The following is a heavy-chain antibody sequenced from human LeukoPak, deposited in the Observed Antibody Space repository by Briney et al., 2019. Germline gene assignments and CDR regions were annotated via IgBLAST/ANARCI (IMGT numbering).Heavy chain of an antibody. Sequence: GGSLRLSCAASGFTFSSYSMNWVRQAPGKGLEWVSSISSSSSYIYYADSVKGRFTISRDNSKNTVYLQISTLRPDDAAVYYCARGSTGTYDRFDYWGQGTRVTVSS. J-gene: IGHJ4*02. V-gene: IGHV3-21*01. CDR3: ARGSTGTYDRFDY. D-gene: IGHD4-17*01. CDR1: GFTFSSYS. CDR2: ISSSSSYI.